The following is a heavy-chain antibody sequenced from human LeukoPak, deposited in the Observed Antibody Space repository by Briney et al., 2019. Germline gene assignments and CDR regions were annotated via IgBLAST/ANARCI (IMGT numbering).Heavy chain of an antibody. V-gene: IGHV4-59*01. CDR1: GGSISSYY. Sequence: SETLSLTCTVSGGSISSYYWSWIRQPPGKGLEWIGYIYYSGSTNYNPSLKSRVTISVDTSKNQFSLKLSSVTAADTAVYYCARSAAAGRIVAAFDYWGQGTLVTVSS. CDR2: IYYSGST. D-gene: IGHD5-12*01. CDR3: ARSAAAGRIVAAFDY. J-gene: IGHJ4*02.